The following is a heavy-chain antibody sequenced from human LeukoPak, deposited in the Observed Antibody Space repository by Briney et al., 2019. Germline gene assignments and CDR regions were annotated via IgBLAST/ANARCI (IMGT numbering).Heavy chain of an antibody. Sequence: GGSLRLSCTTSGFTFSRYAMTWVRQAPGKGLEWVSIISDSGGSPDYTDSVKGRFTISRDNSKDTVYLQMNSLRAEDTAIYYCASSGSYFPFDYWGQGILVTVSS. V-gene: IGHV3-23*01. CDR3: ASSGSYFPFDY. CDR2: ISDSGGSP. D-gene: IGHD3-10*01. J-gene: IGHJ4*02. CDR1: GFTFSRYA.